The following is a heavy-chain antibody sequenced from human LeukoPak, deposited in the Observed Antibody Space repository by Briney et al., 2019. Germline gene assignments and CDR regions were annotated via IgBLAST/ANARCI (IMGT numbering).Heavy chain of an antibody. J-gene: IGHJ4*02. Sequence: GGSLRLSCAASGFTFSSYWMSWVRQAPGKGLEWVANIKQDGSEKSYVDSVKGRFTISRDNAKNSLYLQMNSLRAEDMAVYYCARDSTWGGIYFDYWGQGTLVTVSS. V-gene: IGHV3-7*01. D-gene: IGHD3-16*01. CDR2: IKQDGSEK. CDR3: ARDSTWGGIYFDY. CDR1: GFTFSSYW.